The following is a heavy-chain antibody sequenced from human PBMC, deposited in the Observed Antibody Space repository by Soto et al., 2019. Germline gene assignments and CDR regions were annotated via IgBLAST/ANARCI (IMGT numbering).Heavy chain of an antibody. V-gene: IGHV1-69*01. D-gene: IGHD1-26*01. CDR1: GVTFSSNA. J-gene: IGHJ2*01. Sequence: QVQMDQSGAEVKKPGSSVTVSCKASGVTFSSNAISWVRQAPGQGLEWMGGIIPFFRTANYAQKFQGRVTITADESTSTVYMELSSLRSEDTAVYYCATETLSGTYYPRYFDLWGRGTLVTVSS. CDR2: IIPFFRTA. CDR3: ATETLSGTYYPRYFDL.